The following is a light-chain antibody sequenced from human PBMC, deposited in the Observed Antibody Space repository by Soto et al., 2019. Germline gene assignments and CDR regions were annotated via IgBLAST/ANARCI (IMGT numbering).Light chain of an antibody. J-gene: IGKJ1*01. CDR2: DAS. V-gene: IGKV3D-11*01. CDR3: QQRSNWPWT. Sequence: EIVLTQSPATLSLSPGERATLSCRASQGVSSYLAWYQQKPGQAPRLLIYDASNRATGTPARFSGSGPGTDFTLTLSSLEPEDFAVYYCQQRSNWPWTFGQGTKVEIK. CDR1: QGVSSY.